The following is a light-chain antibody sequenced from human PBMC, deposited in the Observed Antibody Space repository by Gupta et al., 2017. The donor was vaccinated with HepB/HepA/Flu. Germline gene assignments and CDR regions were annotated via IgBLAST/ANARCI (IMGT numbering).Light chain of an antibody. CDR3: QQYDSSPIT. Sequence: EIVLTQSPGTLSLSPGERATLSCRASQSVSSSYLAWYQQKPGQAPRLLIYGASSRATGIPDRFSGSGSGTDFNLTISRLEPEDFAVYYCQQYDSSPITFGGGTKVEIK. V-gene: IGKV3-20*01. CDR1: QSVSSSY. J-gene: IGKJ4*01. CDR2: GAS.